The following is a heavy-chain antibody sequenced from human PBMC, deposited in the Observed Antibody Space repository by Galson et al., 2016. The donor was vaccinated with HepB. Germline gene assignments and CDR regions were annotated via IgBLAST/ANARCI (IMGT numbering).Heavy chain of an antibody. CDR2: ISATGATT. V-gene: IGHV3-23*01. CDR1: GFTFRNFD. CDR3: AKESRAARDFDF. J-gene: IGHJ4*02. D-gene: IGHD6-6*01. Sequence: SLRLSCATSGFTFRNFDMSWVRQAPGKGLEWVSTISATGATTYYSDAMEGRFYISRDTSTNTVSLQMSSLRAEDTATYYCAKESRAARDFDFWGQGTLVIVSS.